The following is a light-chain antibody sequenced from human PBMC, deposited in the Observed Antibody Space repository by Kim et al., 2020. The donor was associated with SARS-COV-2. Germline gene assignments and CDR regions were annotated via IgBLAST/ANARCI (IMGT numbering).Light chain of an antibody. CDR2: ATS. CDR3: QQYNNWLS. V-gene: IGKV3D-15*01. J-gene: IGKJ4*01. CDR1: QSVGFN. Sequence: LSVSPGERATPSCRASQSVGFNLAWYQQQPGQTPRLLIYATSTRATGTPARFSGGGSGTEFTLTISSLQSEDFALYYCQQYNNWLSFGGGTKVEI.